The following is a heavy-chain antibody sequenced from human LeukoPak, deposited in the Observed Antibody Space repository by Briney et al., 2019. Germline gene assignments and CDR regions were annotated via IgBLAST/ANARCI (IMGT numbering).Heavy chain of an antibody. CDR1: GGSISSYY. J-gene: IGHJ3*02. CDR3: ARFTAYYYGSGSYYSAFDI. V-gene: IGHV4-59*01. Sequence: PSETLSLTCTLSGGSISSYYWSWIRQPPGKGLEWIGYIYYSGSTNYNPSLKSRVTISVDTSKNQFSLKLSSVTAADTAVHYCARFTAYYYGSGSYYSAFDIWGQGTTVTVSS. D-gene: IGHD3-10*01. CDR2: IYYSGST.